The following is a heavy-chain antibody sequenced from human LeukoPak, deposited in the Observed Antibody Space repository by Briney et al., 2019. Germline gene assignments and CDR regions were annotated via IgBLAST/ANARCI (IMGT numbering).Heavy chain of an antibody. CDR1: GFTFSRYT. Sequence: GGSLRLSCAASGFTFSRYTMNWVRQAPGKGLEWAASISSSSSNIYYADSVKGRFAISRDNAKTSLYLQMNSLRAEDTAVYYCARDSGTIFGPTSVDFRGQGTLVTVSS. CDR2: ISSSSSNI. J-gene: IGHJ4*02. V-gene: IGHV3-21*01. CDR3: ARDSGTIFGPTSVDF. D-gene: IGHD3-3*01.